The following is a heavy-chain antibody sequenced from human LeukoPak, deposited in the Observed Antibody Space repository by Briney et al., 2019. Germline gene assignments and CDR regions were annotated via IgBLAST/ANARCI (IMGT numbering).Heavy chain of an antibody. Sequence: GGSLRLSCAASEFSVGSNYMTWVRQAPGKGLEWVSLIYSGGSTYYADSVKGRFTISRDNSKNTLYLQMNSLRAEDTAVYYCAKDRGVWAFDIWGQGTMVTVSS. CDR2: IYSGGST. CDR3: AKDRGVWAFDI. V-gene: IGHV3-66*01. J-gene: IGHJ3*02. CDR1: EFSVGSNY.